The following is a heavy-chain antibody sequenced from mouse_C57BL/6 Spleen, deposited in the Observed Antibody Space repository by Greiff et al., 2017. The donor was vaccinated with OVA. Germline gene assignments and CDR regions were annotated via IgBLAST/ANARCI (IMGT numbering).Heavy chain of an antibody. Sequence: EVKLMESGGGLVKPGGSLKLSCAASGFTFSSYAMPWVRQTPEKRLEWVATISDGGSYTYYPDNVKGRFTISRDNAKNNLYLQMSHLKSEDTAMYYCARELRPYYAMDYWGQGTSVTVSS. CDR1: GFTFSSYA. D-gene: IGHD3-2*02. CDR2: ISDGGSYT. CDR3: ARELRPYYAMDY. J-gene: IGHJ4*01. V-gene: IGHV5-4*01.